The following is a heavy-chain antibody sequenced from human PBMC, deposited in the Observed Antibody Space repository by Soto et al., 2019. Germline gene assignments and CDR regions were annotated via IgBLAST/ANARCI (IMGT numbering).Heavy chain of an antibody. Sequence: QVQLVQSGADVKKPGASVKISCTASGYKFINHYIHWVRQAPGPGLVWLVLVNPGGGLGDVAQKFPCRVTMTRGPPTNTIDTEPSSLTSQDTALYLCARDSSTVVTSYSLDLWGQVALVTVSS. CDR2: VNPGGGLG. J-gene: IGHJ4*02. V-gene: IGHV1-46*01. CDR3: ARDSSTVVTSYSLDL. CDR1: GYKFINHY. D-gene: IGHD3-22*01.